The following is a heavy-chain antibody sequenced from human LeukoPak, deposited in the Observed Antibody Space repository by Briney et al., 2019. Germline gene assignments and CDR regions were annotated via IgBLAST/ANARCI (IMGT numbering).Heavy chain of an antibody. V-gene: IGHV1-2*02. CDR3: ARVQVGIVPAAILGENWFDP. CDR2: INPNSGGT. J-gene: IGHJ5*02. D-gene: IGHD2-2*01. Sequence: ASVKVSCKASGYTFTGYYMHWVRQAPGQGLEWMGWINPNSGGTNYAQKFQGRVTMTRDTSISTAYMELSRLRSDDTAVYYCARVQVGIVPAAILGENWFDPWGQGTLVTVSS. CDR1: GYTFTGYY.